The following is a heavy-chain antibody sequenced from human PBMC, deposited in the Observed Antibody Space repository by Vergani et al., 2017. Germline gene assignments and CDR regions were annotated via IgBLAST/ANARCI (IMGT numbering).Heavy chain of an antibody. J-gene: IGHJ6*02. CDR1: GGTFSSYA. CDR2: IIPIFGTA. Sequence: QVQLVQSGAEVKKPGSSVKVSRKASGGTFSSYAISWVRQAPGQGLEWMGRIIPIFGTANYAQKFQGRVTITADESTSTAYMELSSLRSEDTAVYYCARALGWYDSSGYYYYYGMDVWGQGTTVTVSS. D-gene: IGHD3-22*01. V-gene: IGHV1-69*18. CDR3: ARALGWYDSSGYYYYYGMDV.